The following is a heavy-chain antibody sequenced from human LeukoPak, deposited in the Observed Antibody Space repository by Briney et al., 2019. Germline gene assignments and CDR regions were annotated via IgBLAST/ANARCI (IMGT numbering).Heavy chain of an antibody. Sequence: ASVKVSCKASGYTFTSYDFNWVQQATGQRPEWMGWMSPNSGDTGYAQKFQDRVTMTRNTSISTAYMELSSLRSDDTAVYYCARGPPNWGYDYWGPGTLVTVSS. CDR2: MSPNSGDT. CDR3: ARGPPNWGYDY. V-gene: IGHV1-8*01. J-gene: IGHJ4*02. CDR1: GYTFTSYD. D-gene: IGHD7-27*01.